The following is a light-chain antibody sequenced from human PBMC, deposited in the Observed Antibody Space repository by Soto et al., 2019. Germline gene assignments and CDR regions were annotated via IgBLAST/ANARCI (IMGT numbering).Light chain of an antibody. Sequence: EIVLTQSPCTLSLSPGERATLSCRASQSVSSSYLAWYQQKPGQAPRLLIYGASSRATGIPDRFSGSGSGTDFTLPISRLEPDDFAVYYCQQYGSSPLTFGGGTKVEIK. CDR1: QSVSSSY. V-gene: IGKV3-20*01. J-gene: IGKJ4*01. CDR3: QQYGSSPLT. CDR2: GAS.